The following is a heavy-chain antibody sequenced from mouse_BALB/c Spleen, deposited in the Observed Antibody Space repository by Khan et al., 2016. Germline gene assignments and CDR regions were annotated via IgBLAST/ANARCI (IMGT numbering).Heavy chain of an antibody. J-gene: IGHJ2*01. D-gene: IGHD2-4*01. CDR1: GFNIKDTY. CDR2: IEPANGNT. CDR3: AIGNYDYDADY. Sequence: VQLQQSGAELVKPGASVKLSCTASGFNIKDTYMHWVKQRPEQGLEWMGRIEPANGNTKYDPKFQGKAIITADTSSNTAYLPLSSLTSEDTAVYYCAIGNYDYDADYGGQGTTLTFSS. V-gene: IGHV14-3*02.